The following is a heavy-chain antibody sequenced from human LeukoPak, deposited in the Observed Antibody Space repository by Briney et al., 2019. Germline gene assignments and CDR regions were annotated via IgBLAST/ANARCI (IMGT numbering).Heavy chain of an antibody. D-gene: IGHD2-21*02. CDR3: ARSPIYCGGDCYSFSDY. J-gene: IGHJ4*02. V-gene: IGHV3-7*03. Sequence: EGSLRLSCAASGFTFSNYWMTWVRQAPGRGLEWVANIKQDGSTKYYVDSLKGRFTISRDNAKNSLYLQMNSLRAEDTAVYYCARSPIYCGGDCYSFSDYWGQGTLVTVSS. CDR1: GFTFSNYW. CDR2: IKQDGSTK.